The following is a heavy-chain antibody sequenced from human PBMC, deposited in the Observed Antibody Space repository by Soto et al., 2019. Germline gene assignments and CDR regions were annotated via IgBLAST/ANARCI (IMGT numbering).Heavy chain of an antibody. V-gene: IGHV1-46*01. D-gene: IGHD3-22*01. CDR3: ARVDYYDSSGKNSKYYFDY. J-gene: IGHJ4*02. Sequence: ASVKVSCKASGYTFTNYYIHWVRQAPGQGLEWMGIINPRGGSTSYAQKFQGRATMTRDTSTSTVDMELSSLRSEDTAVYYCARVDYYDSSGKNSKYYFDYWGQGTLVTVSS. CDR1: GYTFTNYY. CDR2: INPRGGST.